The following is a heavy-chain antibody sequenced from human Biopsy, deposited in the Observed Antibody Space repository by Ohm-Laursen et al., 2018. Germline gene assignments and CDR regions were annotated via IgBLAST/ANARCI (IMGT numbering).Heavy chain of an antibody. V-gene: IGHV1-69*01. D-gene: IGHD4-17*01. CDR3: VRDWADDYGDYRIRLDV. CDR1: GGTFSSYA. Sequence: SSVKVSCKASGGTFSSYAISWVRQAPGQGLEWMGGIIPIFGTINYAQKFQGRVTITADESTSTAYMELSSLRSEDTAVYYFVRDWADDYGDYRIRLDVWGQGTTVTVFS. CDR2: IIPIFGTI. J-gene: IGHJ6*02.